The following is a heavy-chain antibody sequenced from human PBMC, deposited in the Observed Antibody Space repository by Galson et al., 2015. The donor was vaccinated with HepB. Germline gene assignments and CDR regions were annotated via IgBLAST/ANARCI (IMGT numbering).Heavy chain of an antibody. D-gene: IGHD1-14*01. V-gene: IGHV3-74*01. CDR1: GFTFSSYW. CDR2: INSDGSST. J-gene: IGHJ6*02. Sequence: SLRLSCAASGFTFSSYWMHWVRQAPGKGLVWVSRINSDGSSTSYADSVKGRFTISRDNSKNTLYLQMNSLRAEDTAVYYCAKEWRNFPPGYYYGMDVWGQGTTVTVSS. CDR3: AKEWRNFPPGYYYGMDV.